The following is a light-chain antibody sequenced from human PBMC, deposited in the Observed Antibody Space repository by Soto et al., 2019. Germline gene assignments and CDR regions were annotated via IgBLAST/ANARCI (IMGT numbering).Light chain of an antibody. V-gene: IGKV1-5*03. CDR3: QQYNSFPT. CDR2: KAS. J-gene: IGKJ1*01. Sequence: DIQMTQSPSTLSASVGDRVTITCRASQSISSWLAWYQQKPGKAPKLLIYKASSLESGVPSRLSSSGSGTEFSLTISSLQPDDFATYYCQQYNSFPTCGQGTKVEIK. CDR1: QSISSW.